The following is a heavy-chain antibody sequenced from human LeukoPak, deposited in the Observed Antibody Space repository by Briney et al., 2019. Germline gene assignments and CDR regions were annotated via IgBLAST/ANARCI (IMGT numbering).Heavy chain of an antibody. CDR2: INYSGIT. Sequence: PSETLSLTCGVSDGSLSGSYWTWIRQAPGKGLEWIGDINYSGITNYDPSLKSRVTISVDTSTNQFSLRLTSVTAADTAVYYCARDSRYSSSGGFDYWGQGTLVTVSS. CDR1: DGSLSGSY. D-gene: IGHD6-6*01. CDR3: ARDSRYSSSGGFDY. J-gene: IGHJ4*02. V-gene: IGHV4-34*01.